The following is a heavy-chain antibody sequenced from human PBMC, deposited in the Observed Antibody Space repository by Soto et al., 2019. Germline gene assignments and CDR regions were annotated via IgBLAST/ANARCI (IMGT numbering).Heavy chain of an antibody. V-gene: IGHV1-69*13. CDR3: AGREYSSSSGIYYCYGMDV. J-gene: IGHJ6*01. CDR1: GGTFSSYA. D-gene: IGHD6-6*01. Sequence: GASVKVSCKASGGTFSSYAISWVRQAPGXGLEWMGGIIPIFGTANYAQKFQGRVTITADESTGTAYMELSSLRSEDTAVYYCAGREYSSSSGIYYCYGMDVWGQGTTDIVSS. CDR2: IIPIFGTA.